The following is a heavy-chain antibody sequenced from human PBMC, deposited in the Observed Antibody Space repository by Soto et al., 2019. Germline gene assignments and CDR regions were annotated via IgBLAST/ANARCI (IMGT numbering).Heavy chain of an antibody. Sequence: ASVKVSCKASGYTFTSYGISWVRQAPGQGLEWMGWISAYNGNTNYAQKLQGRVTMTTDTSTSTAYMELRSLRSDDTAVYYCARDMGDYGFEVAFDIWGQGTMVTVSS. CDR3: ARDMGDYGFEVAFDI. CDR2: ISAYNGNT. J-gene: IGHJ3*02. V-gene: IGHV1-18*01. D-gene: IGHD4-17*01. CDR1: GYTFTSYG.